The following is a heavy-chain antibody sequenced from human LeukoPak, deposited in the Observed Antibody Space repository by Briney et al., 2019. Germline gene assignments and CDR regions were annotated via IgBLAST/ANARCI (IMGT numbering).Heavy chain of an antibody. CDR1: GFTFSSYG. Sequence: PGGSLRLSCAASGFTFSSYGMHWVRQAPGKGMEWVAFISYDGSNKYYGDSVKGRFTISRDNSKNTLYLQMNSLRAEDTAVYYCAKSGDSSGYGLPFDYWGQGTLVTVSS. V-gene: IGHV3-30*18. J-gene: IGHJ4*02. D-gene: IGHD3-22*01. CDR2: ISYDGSNK. CDR3: AKSGDSSGYGLPFDY.